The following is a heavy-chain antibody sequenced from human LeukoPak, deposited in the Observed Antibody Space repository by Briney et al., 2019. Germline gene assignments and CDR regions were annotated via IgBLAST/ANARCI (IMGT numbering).Heavy chain of an antibody. CDR2: IYRGGNT. V-gene: IGHV3-53*01. D-gene: IGHD1-26*01. CDR1: GFTVSSNH. Sequence: GGSLRLSCVVSGFTVSSNHMSWVRQAPGKGLEWGSVIYRGGNTYYADSVKGRFTISRDISKNTVYLQMSSLRAEDTAVYYCARGGELPSAFDYWGQGTLVTVSS. CDR3: ARGGELPSAFDY. J-gene: IGHJ4*02.